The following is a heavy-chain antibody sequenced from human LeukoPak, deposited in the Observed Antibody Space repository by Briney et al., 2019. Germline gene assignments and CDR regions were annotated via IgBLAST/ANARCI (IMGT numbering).Heavy chain of an antibody. J-gene: IGHJ4*02. D-gene: IGHD3-10*01. Sequence: GGSLRLSCAASGFTFSNYAMTWVRQAPGKGLEWVSAISGSGGSTYYADSVKGRFTISRDNSKNTLYLQMSSLRAEDTAVYYCANQAGGSGSYYYYWGQGSLVTVSS. V-gene: IGHV3-23*01. CDR2: ISGSGGST. CDR3: ANQAGGSGSYYYY. CDR1: GFTFSNYA.